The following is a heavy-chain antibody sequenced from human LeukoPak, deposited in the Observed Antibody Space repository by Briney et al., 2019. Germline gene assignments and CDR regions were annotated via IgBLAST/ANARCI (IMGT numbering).Heavy chain of an antibody. D-gene: IGHD6-13*01. J-gene: IGHJ4*02. CDR1: GFTFSSYS. V-gene: IGHV3-48*01. CDR3: ARAGYSSSWLDY. Sequence: GGSLRLSCAASGFTFSSYSMNWVRQAPGKGLEWVSYISGSSSTIYYADSVKGRFTISRDNAKNSQYLQMNSLRAEDTAVYYCARAGYSSSWLDYWGQGTLVTVSS. CDR2: ISGSSSTI.